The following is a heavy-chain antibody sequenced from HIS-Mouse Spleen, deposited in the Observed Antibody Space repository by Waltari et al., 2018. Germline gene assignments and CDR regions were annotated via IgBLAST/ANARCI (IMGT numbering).Heavy chain of an antibody. D-gene: IGHD6-13*01. CDR2: IYYSGST. CDR1: GGSISSSSYY. J-gene: IGHJ2*01. V-gene: IGHV4-39*07. Sequence: QLQLQESGPGLVKPSETLSLTCTVSGGSISSSSYYWGWIRQPPGKGLEWIGRIYYSGSTYSNPSLKSRVTISVATSKNQFSLKLSSVTAADTAVYYCAREIPYSSSWYDWYFDLWGRGTLVTVSS. CDR3: AREIPYSSSWYDWYFDL.